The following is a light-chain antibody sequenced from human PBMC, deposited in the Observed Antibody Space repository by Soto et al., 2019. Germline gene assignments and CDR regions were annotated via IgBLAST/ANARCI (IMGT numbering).Light chain of an antibody. V-gene: IGKV4-1*01. CDR2: WAS. CDR1: QSVLSTYNNKNY. J-gene: IGKJ3*01. CDR3: QHYYSTFPFT. Sequence: DIVMTQSPDSLAVALGERATINCKSSQSVLSTYNNKNYLGWYQQKPGHPPKLLTYWASIRESEVPERFSGSGSGTDFNLAISSLLAEDVAVYYCQHYYSTFPFTFGPGTKVDIK.